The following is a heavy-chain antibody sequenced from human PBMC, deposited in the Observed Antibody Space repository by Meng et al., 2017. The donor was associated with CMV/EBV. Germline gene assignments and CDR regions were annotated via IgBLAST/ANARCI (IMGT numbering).Heavy chain of an antibody. V-gene: IGHV3-21*01. CDR2: LSSSSSYI. Sequence: GGSLRLSCAASGFTFDSYSMNWVRQAPGKGLEWVSSLSSSSSYIYYADSVKGRFTISRDNAKSSLYLQMNSLRAEDTAVYYCARPLHYDFWSGYYPSGTYYYYGMDVWGQGTTVTVSS. CDR1: GFTFDSYS. CDR3: ARPLHYDFWSGYYPSGTYYYYGMDV. D-gene: IGHD3-3*01. J-gene: IGHJ6*02.